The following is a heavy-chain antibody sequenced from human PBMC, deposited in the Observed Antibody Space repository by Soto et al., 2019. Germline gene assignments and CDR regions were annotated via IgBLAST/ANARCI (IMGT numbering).Heavy chain of an antibody. CDR2: IYSGGGT. D-gene: IGHD1-26*01. CDR1: GFTVSSSY. Sequence: VQLVESGGGLVQPGGSLRLSCAASGFTVSSSYMSWVRQAAGKGLEWVSLIYSGGGTDYADSVKGRFTISRDNPKNTLYLQMTGLRAEDTAVYYCARDGKIGNYYFYMDVWGKGTTVTVSS. J-gene: IGHJ6*03. CDR3: ARDGKIGNYYFYMDV. V-gene: IGHV3-66*01.